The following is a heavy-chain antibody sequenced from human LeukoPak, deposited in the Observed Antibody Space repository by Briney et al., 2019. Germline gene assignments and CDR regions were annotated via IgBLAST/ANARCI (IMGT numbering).Heavy chain of an antibody. CDR3: ARHSGEEMATTDFVY. CDR1: GYSISSGYY. D-gene: IGHD5-24*01. J-gene: IGHJ4*02. Sequence: PSETLSLTCAVSGYSISSGYYWGWIRQPPGKGLEWIGSIYHSGSTYYNPSLKSRVTISVDTSKNQFSLKLSSVTAADTAVYYCARHSGEEMATTDFVYWGQGTLVTVSS. CDR2: IYHSGST. V-gene: IGHV4-38-2*01.